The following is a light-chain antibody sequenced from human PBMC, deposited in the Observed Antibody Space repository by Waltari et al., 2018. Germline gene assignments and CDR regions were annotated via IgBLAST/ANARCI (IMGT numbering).Light chain of an antibody. CDR3: SSYTSSGIWV. Sequence: QSALTQPASVSGSPGQSITISCTGTSSDVGGYNYVSWYQHHPGKVPKLMIYDVNNRPSWLSNRFSGSKSGNTASLSISGLQAEDEADYYCSSYTSSGIWVFGGGTKLTVL. J-gene: IGLJ3*02. V-gene: IGLV2-14*03. CDR1: SSDVGGYNY. CDR2: DVN.